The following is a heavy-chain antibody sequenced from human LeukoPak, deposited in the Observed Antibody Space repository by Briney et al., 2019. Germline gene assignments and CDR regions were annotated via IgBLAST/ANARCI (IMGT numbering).Heavy chain of an antibody. CDR1: GGTFSSYA. V-gene: IGHV1-69*13. Sequence: SLKVSGKASGGTFSSYAISWVRQAPGQGLEWMGGIIPIFGTANYAQKFQGRVTITADESTSTAYMELSSLRSEDTAVYYCASSVVPAAINWFDPWGQGTLVTVSS. CDR2: IIPIFGTA. J-gene: IGHJ5*02. D-gene: IGHD2-2*01. CDR3: ASSVVPAAINWFDP.